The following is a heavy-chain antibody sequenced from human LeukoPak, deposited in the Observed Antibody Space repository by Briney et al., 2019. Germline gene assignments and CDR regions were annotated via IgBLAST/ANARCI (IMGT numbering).Heavy chain of an antibody. J-gene: IGHJ4*02. CDR3: ARQLASAGTAGFDF. Sequence: WETLSLTCTVSGGSISRYYWSWIRQPAGKGLKWSGRIYSTGSTNYNPSLKSRVTMSVDTSKNQFSLRLRSVTAADTAVYYCARQLASAGTAGFDFWGQGALVTVSS. V-gene: IGHV4-4*07. CDR1: GGSISRYY. D-gene: IGHD6-13*01. CDR2: IYSTGST.